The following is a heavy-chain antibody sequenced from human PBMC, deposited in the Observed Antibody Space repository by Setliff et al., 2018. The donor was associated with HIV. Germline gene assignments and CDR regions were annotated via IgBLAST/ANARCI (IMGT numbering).Heavy chain of an antibody. Sequence: PGGSLRLSCAVSGCTFSNYWMHWVRQTPGKGLVWVSQISPDGSSPTYADSVKGRFTVSRDNARNTLYLQMSSLTVEDTAVYFCTRDPVTATPIDYWGQGTLVTSPQ. CDR1: GCTFSNYW. J-gene: IGHJ4*02. D-gene: IGHD2-21*02. V-gene: IGHV3-74*01. CDR2: ISPDGSSP. CDR3: TRDPVTATPIDY.